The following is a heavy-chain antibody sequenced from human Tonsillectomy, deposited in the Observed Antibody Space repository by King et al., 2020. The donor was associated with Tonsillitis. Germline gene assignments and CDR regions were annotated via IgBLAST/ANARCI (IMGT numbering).Heavy chain of an antibody. J-gene: IGHJ4*02. V-gene: IGHV1-2*02. Sequence: QLVQSGAEVKKPGASVKVSCTASGYTFTDYYLYWVRQAPGQGLEWMGWINPHSGGTNYAQKFQGRVTMTRDTSITTAYMELSRLTSDDTAVFYCATAGPYAGGWTRHDVDYWGQGTLVTVSS. CDR2: INPHSGGT. CDR3: ATAGPYAGGWTRHDVDY. D-gene: IGHD6-19*01. CDR1: GYTFTDYY.